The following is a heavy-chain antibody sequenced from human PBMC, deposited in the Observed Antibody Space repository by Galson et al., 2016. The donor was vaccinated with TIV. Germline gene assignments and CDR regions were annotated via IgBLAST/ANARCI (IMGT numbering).Heavy chain of an antibody. CDR1: GGSFSSHV. CDR2: IIPLFATP. D-gene: IGHD2-21*02. V-gene: IGHV1-69*13. J-gene: IGHJ6*02. Sequence: SVKVSCKASGGSFSSHVFTWVRQAPGQGLEWMGGIIPLFATPNYAQKFQSRVTITADESTSTVYVELSSLGSEDTAIYFCAKHRNTAFDTYYSCYGLDVWGQGTTVIVSS. CDR3: AKHRNTAFDTYYSCYGLDV.